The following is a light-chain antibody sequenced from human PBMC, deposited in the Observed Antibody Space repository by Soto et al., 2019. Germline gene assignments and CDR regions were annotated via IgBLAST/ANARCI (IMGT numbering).Light chain of an antibody. V-gene: IGLV1-40*01. CDR2: GNS. J-gene: IGLJ3*02. CDR3: QSYDRSLSGWV. Sequence: QSVLTQPPSVSGSPGQRVTISCTGSSSNIGAGYDVHWYQQLPGTAPKLLIYGNSNRPSGVPDRFSGSKSGTSASLAITGLQEEDEADYYCQSYDRSLSGWVFGGGTKLTVL. CDR1: SSNIGAGYD.